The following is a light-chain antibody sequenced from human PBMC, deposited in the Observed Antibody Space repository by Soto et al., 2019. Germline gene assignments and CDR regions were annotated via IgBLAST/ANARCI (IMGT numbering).Light chain of an antibody. CDR1: RGLSGW. V-gene: IGKV1-12*01. CDR3: PQGNSFPYT. CDR2: VAS. J-gene: IGKJ2*01. Sequence: DIQMTQSPSFVSASVGDRVTITCRASRGLSGWLAWYQQKPGKDPELLIYVASSLQSGVPSRFSGSGSGTAFTLTISSLQPEEFATYYWPQGNSFPYTCGRGTRLEIK.